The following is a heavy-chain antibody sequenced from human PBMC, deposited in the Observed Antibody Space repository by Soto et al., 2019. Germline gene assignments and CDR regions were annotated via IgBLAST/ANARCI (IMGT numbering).Heavy chain of an antibody. CDR2: ISATSGNT. J-gene: IGHJ4*02. D-gene: IGHD3-10*01. CDR1: GFVFSNYA. Sequence: GGSLRLSCEASGFVFSNYAMNWVRQAPGKGLEWVSAISATSGNTYYADSVKGRFTISRDNSKNTLFLQINSLTAEDTAVYYCRKSRWGVVTSGYWGQGTRVTVSS. V-gene: IGHV3-23*01. CDR3: RKSRWGVVTSGY.